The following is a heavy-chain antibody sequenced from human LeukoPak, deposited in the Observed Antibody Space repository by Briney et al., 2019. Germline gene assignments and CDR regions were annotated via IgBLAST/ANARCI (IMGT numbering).Heavy chain of an antibody. CDR2: IRYDGSNK. CDR3: ARDRGAMVRGVIIT. CDR1: GFTSSSYG. V-gene: IGHV3-30*02. D-gene: IGHD3-10*01. Sequence: PGGSLRLSCAASGFTSSSYGMHWVRQAPAQGLEWVAFIRYDGSNKYYADSVKGRFTISRDNAKNSLYLQMNSLRAEDTAVYYCARDRGAMVRGVIITWGQGTLVTVSS. J-gene: IGHJ5*02.